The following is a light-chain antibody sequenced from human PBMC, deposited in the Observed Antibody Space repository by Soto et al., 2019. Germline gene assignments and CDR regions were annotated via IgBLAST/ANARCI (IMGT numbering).Light chain of an antibody. CDR1: SSDVGAYKL. CDR2: GVS. V-gene: IGLV2-14*03. J-gene: IGLJ2*01. Sequence: QSALTQPASVSGSPGQSITISCTGTSSDVGAYKLMSWYQQYPGKAPKLMIYGVSNRPSGVSNRFSGSKSGNTASLTISGLQAEDEADYYCNSYTRSSTLVFGGGTKLTVL. CDR3: NSYTRSSTLV.